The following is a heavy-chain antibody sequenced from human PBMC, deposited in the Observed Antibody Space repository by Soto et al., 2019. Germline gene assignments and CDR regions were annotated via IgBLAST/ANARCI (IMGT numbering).Heavy chain of an antibody. CDR1: GGSVSSGSYY. CDR3: ARDPGDY. V-gene: IGHV4-61*01. Sequence: LSLTCTVSGGSVSSGSYYWSWIRQPPGKGLEWIGYIYYSGSTNYNPSLKSRVTISVDTSKNQFSLKLSSVTAAGTAVYYCARDPGDYWGQGTLVTV. CDR2: IYYSGST. J-gene: IGHJ4*02.